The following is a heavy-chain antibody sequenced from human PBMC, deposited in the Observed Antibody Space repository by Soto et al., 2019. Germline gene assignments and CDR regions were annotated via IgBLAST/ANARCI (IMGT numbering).Heavy chain of an antibody. CDR2: MNPNSGNT. CDR3: ARIAARYYYGMDV. V-gene: IGHV1-8*02. D-gene: IGHD6-6*01. J-gene: IGHJ6*02. CDR1: GGTFSSYA. Sequence: ASVKVSCKASGGTFSSYAISWVRQATGQGLEWMGWMNPNSGNTGYAQKFQGRVTMTRNTSISTAYMELSSLRSEDTAVYYCARIAARYYYGMDVWGQGTTVTVSS.